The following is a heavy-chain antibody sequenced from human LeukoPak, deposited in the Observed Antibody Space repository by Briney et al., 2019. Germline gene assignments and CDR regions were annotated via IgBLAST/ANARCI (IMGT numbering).Heavy chain of an antibody. CDR1: GFTFGDYA. J-gene: IGHJ4*02. V-gene: IGHV3-49*04. CDR2: IRSKVYGGTT. Sequence: GGSLRLSCTAFGFTFGDYAMSWVRQAPGKGLEWVGFIRSKVYGGTTEYAASVKGRFTISRDDSKNIAYLQMNSLKTEDTAVYYCTREREPDYWGQGTLVTVSS. CDR3: TREREPDY.